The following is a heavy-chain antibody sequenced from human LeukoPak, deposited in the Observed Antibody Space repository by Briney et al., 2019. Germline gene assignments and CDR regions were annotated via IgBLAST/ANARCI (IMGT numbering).Heavy chain of an antibody. Sequence: GGSVRLSCEASGFTFSSYAMSWVRQAPGKGLEWVSGISGSGGLTYYADSVKGRFTISRDNSKNTLYLQMNSLRAEDTAVYYCAKEGGVWFGESGSNFDYWGQGTLVTVSS. CDR2: ISGSGGLT. CDR1: GFTFSSYA. J-gene: IGHJ4*02. D-gene: IGHD3-10*01. V-gene: IGHV3-23*01. CDR3: AKEGGVWFGESGSNFDY.